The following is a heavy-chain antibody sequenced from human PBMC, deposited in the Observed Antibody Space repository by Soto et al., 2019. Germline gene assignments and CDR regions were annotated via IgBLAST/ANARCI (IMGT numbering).Heavy chain of an antibody. J-gene: IGHJ4*02. CDR1: GFTFSSFT. V-gene: IGHV3-21*01. Sequence: EVLLVESGGGLVKPGGSLRLSCAASGFTFSSFTISWVRQAPGKGLEWVSSISSSSNYVYYAKSVEGRFTISRGNAQNSLFLQMNSPRAEDTAVYYCATDPSSTVTAEGYLDYWGQGTLVTVSS. D-gene: IGHD4-17*01. CDR3: ATDPSSTVTAEGYLDY. CDR2: ISSSSNYV.